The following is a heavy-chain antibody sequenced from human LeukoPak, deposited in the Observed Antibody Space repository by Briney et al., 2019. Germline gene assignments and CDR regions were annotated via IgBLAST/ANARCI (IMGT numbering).Heavy chain of an antibody. CDR3: ARAVISIFDN. D-gene: IGHD3-3*02. CDR1: GFTLGSYT. V-gene: IGHV3-48*01. CDR2: ISSSSSTI. J-gene: IGHJ4*02. Sequence: GGSLRLSCAASGFTLGSYTMNWVRQAPGRGLEWVSYISSSSSTIQYADSVKGRFTISRDNAENSLYLQMNSLGVEDTAVYYCARAVISIFDNWGQGTLVTVSS.